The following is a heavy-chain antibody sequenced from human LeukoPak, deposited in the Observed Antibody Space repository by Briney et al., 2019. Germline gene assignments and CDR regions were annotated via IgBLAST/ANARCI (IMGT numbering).Heavy chain of an antibody. J-gene: IGHJ5*02. CDR1: GGSISSYY. Sequence: SETLSLTCTVSGGSISSYYWSWIRQPPGKGLEWIGYIYYSGSTNYNPSLKSRVTISVDTSKNQFSLKLSSVTAADTAVYYCARDVAGNNWFDPWGQGTLVTVSS. CDR3: ARDVAGNNWFDP. V-gene: IGHV4-59*01. CDR2: IYYSGST. D-gene: IGHD6-19*01.